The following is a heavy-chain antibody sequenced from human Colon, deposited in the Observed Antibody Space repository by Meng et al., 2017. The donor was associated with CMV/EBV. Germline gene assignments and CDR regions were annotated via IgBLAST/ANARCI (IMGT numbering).Heavy chain of an antibody. D-gene: IGHD1-1*01. Sequence: VQLVRSGAEVKWPGASVLVSCRSSGYTFTSYGINWVRQAPGQGLEWMGWISGSTGYTNRAQKFQGRVTMTTDTSTSTAYLALTSLTSNDTAVYYCARGRPNWSGVLDYWGQGTLVTVSS. J-gene: IGHJ4*02. CDR1: GYTFTSYG. V-gene: IGHV1-18*01. CDR2: ISGSTGYT. CDR3: ARGRPNWSGVLDY.